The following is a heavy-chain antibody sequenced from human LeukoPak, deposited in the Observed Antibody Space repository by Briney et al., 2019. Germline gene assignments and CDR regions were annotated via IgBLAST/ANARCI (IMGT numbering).Heavy chain of an antibody. CDR2: IYYSGST. V-gene: IGHV4-59*08. CDR1: GGSISNYY. D-gene: IGHD6-19*01. CDR3: ARHEKSSGWYYDY. Sequence: PSETLSFTCTVSGGSISNYYWSWIRQPPGKGLDWIGYIYYSGSTNYNPSLKSRVTISVDTSRNQFSLKLSSVTAADTAVYYCARHEKSSGWYYDYWGQGTLVTVSS. J-gene: IGHJ4*02.